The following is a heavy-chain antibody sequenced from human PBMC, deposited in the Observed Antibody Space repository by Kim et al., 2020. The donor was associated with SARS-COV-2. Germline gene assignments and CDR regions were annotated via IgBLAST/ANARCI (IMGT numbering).Heavy chain of an antibody. J-gene: IGHJ4*02. CDR3: AKDPGRRSSWYEN. CDR2: ISYDGSNK. D-gene: IGHD6-13*01. Sequence: GGSLRLSCAASGFTFSSYGMHWVRQAPGKGLEWVAVISYDGSNKYYADSVKGRFTISRDNSKNTLYLQMNSLRAEDTAVYYCAKDPGRRSSWYENWGQGTLVTVSS. CDR1: GFTFSSYG. V-gene: IGHV3-30*18.